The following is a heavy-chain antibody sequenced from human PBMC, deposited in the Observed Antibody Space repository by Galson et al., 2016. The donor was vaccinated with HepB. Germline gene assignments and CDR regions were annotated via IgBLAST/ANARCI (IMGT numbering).Heavy chain of an antibody. CDR2: TYFRSKWYN. D-gene: IGHD7-27*01. Sequence: AISGDSVSNNGAARTWIRQSPSRGLEWLGRTYFRSKWYNTYAVSVKSRISINPDTSKNQFSLQLNSVTPEDTAVYYCARAKTNWDGGGDHWFDPWGQGTLVTVSS. J-gene: IGHJ5*02. V-gene: IGHV6-1*01. CDR1: GDSVSNNGAA. CDR3: ARAKTNWDGGGDHWFDP.